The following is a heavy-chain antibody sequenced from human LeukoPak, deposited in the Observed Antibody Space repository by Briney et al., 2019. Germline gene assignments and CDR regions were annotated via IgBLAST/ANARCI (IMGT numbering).Heavy chain of an antibody. J-gene: IGHJ4*02. Sequence: PSETLSLTCALYGGSFNDYYWSWIRQPPGKGLEWIGEIDRSGSANYNPSLKSRVTISVATSKNQFSLMLNSVTAADTAIYYCASLHQVRGLTVFDYWGPGTLVTVSS. CDR2: IDRSGSA. D-gene: IGHD3-10*01. V-gene: IGHV4-34*01. CDR3: ASLHQVRGLTVFDY. CDR1: GGSFNDYY.